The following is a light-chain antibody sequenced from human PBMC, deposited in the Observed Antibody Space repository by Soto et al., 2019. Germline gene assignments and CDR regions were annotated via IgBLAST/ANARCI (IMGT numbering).Light chain of an antibody. Sequence: EIVMTQSPATLSVSPGERATLSCRASQSVSSNLAWYQQKPGQAPRLLIYGASTRATGIPARFSGSGSGTEFTLTISSLQSEDFAVYYCQQYNNLPPMALGQGTQVEIK. J-gene: IGKJ1*01. CDR2: GAS. CDR3: QQYNNLPPMA. V-gene: IGKV3-15*01. CDR1: QSVSSN.